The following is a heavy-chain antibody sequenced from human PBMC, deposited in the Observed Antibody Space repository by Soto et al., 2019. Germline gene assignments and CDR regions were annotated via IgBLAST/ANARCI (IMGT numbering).Heavy chain of an antibody. CDR3: GRDLTSNANCIDP. Sequence: ASVKVSCKASGYTFTGYYMHWVRQAPGQGLEWMGWINPNSGGTNYAQKFQGWVTMTRDTSISTAYMELSRLRSDDTAVYFCGRDLTSNANCIDPWGQGTLVTVSS. J-gene: IGHJ5*02. D-gene: IGHD2-2*01. V-gene: IGHV1-2*04. CDR2: INPNSGGT. CDR1: GYTFTGYY.